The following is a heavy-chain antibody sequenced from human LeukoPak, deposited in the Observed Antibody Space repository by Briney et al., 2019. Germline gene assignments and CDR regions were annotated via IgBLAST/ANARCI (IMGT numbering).Heavy chain of an antibody. CDR1: GFTFSSYG. CDR3: ARDLKAARAYYYYGLDV. J-gene: IGHJ6*02. Sequence: GGSLRLSCAASGFTFSSYGMHWVRQAPGKGLEWVAVIWYDGSNKYYADSVKGRFTISRDNSKNTLYLQMNSLRAEDTAVYYCARDLKAARAYYYYGLDVWGQGTTVTVSS. D-gene: IGHD6-6*01. V-gene: IGHV3-33*01. CDR2: IWYDGSNK.